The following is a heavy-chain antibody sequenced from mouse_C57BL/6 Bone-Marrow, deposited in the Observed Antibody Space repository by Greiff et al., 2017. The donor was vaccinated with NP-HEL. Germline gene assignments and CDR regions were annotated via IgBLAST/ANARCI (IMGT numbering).Heavy chain of an antibody. J-gene: IGHJ4*01. D-gene: IGHD1-1*02. V-gene: IGHV1-61*01. Sequence: QVQLQQPGAELVRPGSSVKLSCKASGYTFTSYWMDWVKQRPGQGLEWIGNIYPSDSETHYNQKFKDKATLTVDKSSSTAYMQLSSLTSEDSAVYYCARAGSWDGAMDYGGQGTSVTVSS. CDR1: GYTFTSYW. CDR2: IYPSDSET. CDR3: ARAGSWDGAMDY.